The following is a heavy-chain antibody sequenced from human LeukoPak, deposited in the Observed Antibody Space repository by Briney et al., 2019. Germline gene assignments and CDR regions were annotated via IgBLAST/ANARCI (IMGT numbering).Heavy chain of an antibody. V-gene: IGHV1-18*01. CDR2: ITAGNGNT. J-gene: IGHJ3*02. Sequence: GASVTVSFTSSGYNFRNYGIGWVRQAPRQGLEWMGWITAGNGNTNYAQKVQGRVTVTTDTSTSTAYMELRSLRSDDTAVYFCARDSARGYSYGYNAFDIWGQGTMVTVSS. CDR1: GYNFRNYG. CDR3: ARDSARGYSYGYNAFDI. D-gene: IGHD5-18*01.